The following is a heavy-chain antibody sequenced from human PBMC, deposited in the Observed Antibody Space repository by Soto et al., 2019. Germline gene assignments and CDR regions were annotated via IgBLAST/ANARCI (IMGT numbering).Heavy chain of an antibody. CDR2: IDPSDSYT. D-gene: IGHD5-12*01. Sequence: GESLKISCKGSGYSFTSYWISWVRQMPGKGLEWMGKIDPSDSYTNYSPSFQGHVTISADKSISTAYLQWSSLKASDTAMYYCATIVATIDYWGQRTLVTVSS. CDR3: ATIVATIDY. CDR1: GYSFTSYW. J-gene: IGHJ4*02. V-gene: IGHV5-10-1*01.